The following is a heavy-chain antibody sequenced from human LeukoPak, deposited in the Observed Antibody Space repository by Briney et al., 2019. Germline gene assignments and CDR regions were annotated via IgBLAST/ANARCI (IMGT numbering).Heavy chain of an antibody. CDR1: GFTFSSYA. D-gene: IGHD4-11*01. V-gene: IGHV3-23*01. CDR2: ISGSGGST. CDR3: AKYYYSNYYYGTDV. Sequence: PGGSLRLSCAASGFTFSSYAMSWVRQAPGKGLEWVSSISGSGGSTYYADSVKSRFTISRDNSKNTLHLQMTRLRVEDTAVYYCAKYYYSNYYYGTDVWGQGTTVTVSS. J-gene: IGHJ6*02.